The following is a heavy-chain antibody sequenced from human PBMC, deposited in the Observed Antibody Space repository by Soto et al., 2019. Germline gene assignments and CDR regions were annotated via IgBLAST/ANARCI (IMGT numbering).Heavy chain of an antibody. V-gene: IGHV1-69*06. D-gene: IGHD3-16*01. CDR1: GATFTNSV. CDR2: IIPLLGTV. J-gene: IGHJ6*02. CDR3: ARSGFRRPHNPYRFLGMDV. Sequence: QGQLVQSGAEVKKPGSSVKVSCRASGATFTNSVITWVRKGPGQGLEFMGGIIPLLGTVDYAENFQGRVKLTTHKVTNTVYLEMRSLRYDDTAVYYCARSGFRRPHNPYRFLGMDVWGHGITVSV.